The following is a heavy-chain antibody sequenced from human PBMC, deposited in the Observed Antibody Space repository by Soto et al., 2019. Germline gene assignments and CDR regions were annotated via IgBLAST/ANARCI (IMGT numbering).Heavy chain of an antibody. J-gene: IGHJ6*02. CDR3: ARIKLVEWFFINVDVYHLAV. D-gene: IGHD3-3*01. V-gene: IGHV3-48*02. Sequence: PGGSLRLSCVASGFSLSDYAVNWVRQAPGKGLEWVSFISSDSRTIYYADSVEGRFTVSRDNARNSVSLQMDSLRDEDAAVYYCARIKLVEWFFINVDVYHLAVWGQGTPVTVSS. CDR2: ISSDSRTI. CDR1: GFSLSDYA.